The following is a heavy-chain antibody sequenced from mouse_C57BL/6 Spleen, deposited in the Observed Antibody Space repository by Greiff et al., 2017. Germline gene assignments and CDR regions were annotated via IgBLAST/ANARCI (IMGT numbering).Heavy chain of an antibody. J-gene: IGHJ3*01. D-gene: IGHD2-3*01. V-gene: IGHV2-3*01. Sequence: QVQLQESGPGLVAPSPSLSITCTASGFSLTSYGVSWVRQPPVKGLEWLGVIWGDGCTNYHSALISRLCISKDNSKSQVFLKLNSVQDEDTATDYCAKNAGFAWFAYWGQGTLVTVSA. CDR1: GFSLTSYG. CDR3: AKNAGFAWFAY. CDR2: IWGDGCT.